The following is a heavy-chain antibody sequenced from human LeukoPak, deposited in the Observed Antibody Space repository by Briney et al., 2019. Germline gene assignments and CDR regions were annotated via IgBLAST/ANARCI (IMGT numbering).Heavy chain of an antibody. CDR1: GFTFSSYA. CDR3: ARAVQLWHGGYYMDV. V-gene: IGHV3-30-3*01. J-gene: IGHJ6*03. Sequence: GGSPRLSCAASGFTFSSYAMHWVRQAPGKGLEWVAVISYDGSNKYYADSVKGRFTISRDNSKNTLYLQMNSLRAEGTAVYYCARAVQLWHGGYYMDVWGKGTTVTVSS. D-gene: IGHD5-18*01. CDR2: ISYDGSNK.